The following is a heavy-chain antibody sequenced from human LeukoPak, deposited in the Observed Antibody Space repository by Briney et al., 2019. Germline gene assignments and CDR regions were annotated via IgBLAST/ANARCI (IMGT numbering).Heavy chain of an antibody. D-gene: IGHD5-12*01. CDR3: ARQTLNVGGYAPFDY. CDR1: GGSFSGYY. J-gene: IGHJ4*02. CDR2: INHSGST. Sequence: SDTLSLTCAVYGGSFSGYYWSWIRQPPGKGLEWIGEINHSGSTNYNPSLKSRVTISVDTSKNQFSLKLTSVTAADTAVYYCARQTLNVGGYAPFDYWGQGTLVTVSS. V-gene: IGHV4-34*01.